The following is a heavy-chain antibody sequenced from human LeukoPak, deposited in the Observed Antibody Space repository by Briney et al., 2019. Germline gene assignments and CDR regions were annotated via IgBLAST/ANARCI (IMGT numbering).Heavy chain of an antibody. CDR3: AREQPSGTMSPDY. CDR1: GYTFTNYA. Sequence: ASVKVSCKASGYTFTNYAMNWVRQAPGQGLEWMGWINTNTGNPTYARGFTGRFVFSLDTSVSTAYLQISSLKAEDTAVYYCAREQPSGTMSPDYWGQGTLVTVSS. CDR2: INTNTGNP. J-gene: IGHJ4*02. V-gene: IGHV7-4-1*02. D-gene: IGHD3-10*02.